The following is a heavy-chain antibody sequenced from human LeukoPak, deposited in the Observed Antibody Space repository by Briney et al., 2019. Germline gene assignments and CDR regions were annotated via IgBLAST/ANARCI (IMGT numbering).Heavy chain of an antibody. CDR1: GFNFSISY. Sequence: GGSLRLSCTASGFNFSISYMMWVRQAPGEGLEWVAHIDPDGVDKNYVGSVKDRFIISRDNTKNSLFLQMNSLRDDDTALHYCARGWATIPDWGQGSLVIVSS. D-gene: IGHD5-24*01. J-gene: IGHJ4*02. CDR2: IDPDGVDK. CDR3: ARGWATIPD. V-gene: IGHV3-7*01.